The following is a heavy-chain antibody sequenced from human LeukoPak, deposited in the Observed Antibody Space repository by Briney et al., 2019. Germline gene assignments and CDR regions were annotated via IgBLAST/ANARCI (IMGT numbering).Heavy chain of an antibody. D-gene: IGHD6-6*01. J-gene: IGHJ6*03. CDR1: GGTFSSYT. CDR3: AEGISSSSTKRYYYMDV. CDR2: IIPILGIA. V-gene: IGHV1-69*02. Sequence: ASVKVSCKASGGTFSSYTISWVRQAPGQALEWMGRIIPILGIANYAQKFQGRVTITADKSTSTAYMELSSLRSEDTAVYYCAEGISSSSTKRYYYMDVWGKGTTVTVSS.